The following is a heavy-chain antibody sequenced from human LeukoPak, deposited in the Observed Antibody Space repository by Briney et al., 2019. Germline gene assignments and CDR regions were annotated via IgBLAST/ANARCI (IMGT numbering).Heavy chain of an antibody. CDR1: GFTFSSQA. V-gene: IGHV3-23*01. CDR3: AKGSEYCSRTTCYPIDY. D-gene: IGHD2-2*01. Sequence: GGSLRLSCAASGFTFSSQAMSWVRQAPGKGLEWVSDISGSGDYKYYIDSVKGRFTISRDNSKNTLSLQMNSLRAEDTALYYCAKGSEYCSRTTCYPIDYWGQGILVTVSS. J-gene: IGHJ4*02. CDR2: ISGSGDYK.